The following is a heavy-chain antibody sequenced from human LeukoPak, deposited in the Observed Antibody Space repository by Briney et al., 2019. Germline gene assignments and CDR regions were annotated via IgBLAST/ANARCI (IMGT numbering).Heavy chain of an antibody. CDR2: ISGSGGST. CDR3: ATYFAWTYYFDY. CDR1: GFTFSSYA. Sequence: GGSLRLSCAASGFTFSSYAMSWVRQAPGKGLEWVSAISGSGGSTYYADSVKGRFTISRDNSKNTLYLQMNSLRAEDTAVYYCATYFAWTYYFDYWGQGTLVTVSS. V-gene: IGHV3-23*01. J-gene: IGHJ4*02. D-gene: IGHD3-9*01.